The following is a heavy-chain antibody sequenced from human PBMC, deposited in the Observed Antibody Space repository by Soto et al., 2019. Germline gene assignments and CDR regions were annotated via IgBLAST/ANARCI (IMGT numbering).Heavy chain of an antibody. CDR2: IIPIFGTA. Sequence: SVKVSCKASGGTFSSYAISWVRQAPGQGLEWMGGIIPIFGTANYAQKFQGRVTITADESTSTAYMELSSLRSEDTAVYYCARGPIPYCGGDCYSQAFDIWGQGTMVTVSS. CDR3: ARGPIPYCGGDCYSQAFDI. CDR1: GGTFSSYA. J-gene: IGHJ3*02. D-gene: IGHD2-21*02. V-gene: IGHV1-69*13.